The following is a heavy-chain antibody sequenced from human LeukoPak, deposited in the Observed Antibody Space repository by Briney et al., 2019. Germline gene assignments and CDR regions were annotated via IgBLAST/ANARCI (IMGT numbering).Heavy chain of an antibody. V-gene: IGHV3-30*03. CDR1: GFTFSNYG. D-gene: IGHD1-20*01. Sequence: GGSLRLSCAASGFTFSNYGVHWVRQAPGKGLEWVAVISYDERNKYYEDSVKGRFSISRDNSKNAVYLQMNSLRAEDTAVYYCATDGGMTMDGGFHIWGQGTVVTVSS. J-gene: IGHJ3*02. CDR2: ISYDERNK. CDR3: ATDGGMTMDGGFHI.